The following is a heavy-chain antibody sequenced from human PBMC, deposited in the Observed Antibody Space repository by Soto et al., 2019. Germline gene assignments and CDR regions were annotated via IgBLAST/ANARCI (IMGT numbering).Heavy chain of an antibody. Sequence: TXETLCLTFPVPGCSISSYYRSWIRQPAGKGLEWIGRIYTSGSTNYNPSLKGRVTMSVDTSKNQFSLKLSSVTAADTAVYYCAREPSRGGPFDYWGQGTLVTVSS. CDR3: AREPSRGGPFDY. J-gene: IGHJ4*02. V-gene: IGHV4-4*07. CDR2: IYTSGST. D-gene: IGHD3-10*01. CDR1: GCSISSYY.